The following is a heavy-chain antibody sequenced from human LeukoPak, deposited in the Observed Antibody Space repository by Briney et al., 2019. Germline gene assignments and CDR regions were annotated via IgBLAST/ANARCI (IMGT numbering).Heavy chain of an antibody. Sequence: GASVKVSCKASGYTFTSYDINWVRQAPGQGLEWMGWMNPNSGNTGYAQKFQGRVTMTRNTSISTAYMELGSLRSEDTAVYYCARAAGFRRYYGSGSYMGYWGQGTLVTVSS. CDR3: ARAAGFRRYYGSGSYMGY. D-gene: IGHD3-10*01. CDR1: GYTFTSYD. J-gene: IGHJ4*02. CDR2: MNPNSGNT. V-gene: IGHV1-8*01.